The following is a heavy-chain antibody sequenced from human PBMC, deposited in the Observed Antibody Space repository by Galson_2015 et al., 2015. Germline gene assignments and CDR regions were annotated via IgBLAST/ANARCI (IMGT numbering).Heavy chain of an antibody. V-gene: IGHV3-21*01. CDR2: ISSSSSYI. CDR1: GFTFSSYS. J-gene: IGHJ6*03. D-gene: IGHD3-3*01. Sequence: SLRLSCAASGFTFSSYSMNWVRQAPGKGLEWVSSISSSSSYIYYADSVKGRFTISRDNAKNSLYLQMNSLRAEDTAVYYCARDGITIFGVGDYMDVWGKGTTVTVSS. CDR3: ARDGITIFGVGDYMDV.